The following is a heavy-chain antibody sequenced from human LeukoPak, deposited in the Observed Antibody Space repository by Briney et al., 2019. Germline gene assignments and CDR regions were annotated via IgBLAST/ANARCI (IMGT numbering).Heavy chain of an antibody. J-gene: IGHJ6*03. CDR3: ARAGQDIVVVPAAAGYYMDV. CDR2: INHSGST. CDR1: GGSISGYY. Sequence: SETLSLTCTVSGGSISGYYWSWIRQPPGKGLEWIGEINHSGSTNYNPSLKSRVTISVDTSKNQFSLKLSSVTAADTAVYYCARAGQDIVVVPAAAGYYMDVWGKGTTVTVSS. D-gene: IGHD2-2*01. V-gene: IGHV4-34*01.